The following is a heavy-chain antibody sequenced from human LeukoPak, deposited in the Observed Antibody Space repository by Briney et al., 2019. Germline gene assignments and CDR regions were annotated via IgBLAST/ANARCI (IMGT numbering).Heavy chain of an antibody. D-gene: IGHD2-15*01. V-gene: IGHV3-23*01. CDR1: GFTFSSYG. Sequence: PGGTLRLSCAASGFTFSSYGMSWVRQAPGKGLEWVSAISGSGGSTYYADSVKGRFTISRDNSKSTLYLQMNSLRAEDTAVYYCAKDHCSGGSCYFYYYYMDVWGKGTTVTVSS. CDR2: ISGSGGST. J-gene: IGHJ6*03. CDR3: AKDHCSGGSCYFYYYYMDV.